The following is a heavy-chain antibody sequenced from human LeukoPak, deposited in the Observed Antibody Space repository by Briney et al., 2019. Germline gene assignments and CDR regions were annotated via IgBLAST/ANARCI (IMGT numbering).Heavy chain of an antibody. CDR3: ARETYSSSWYYYYYMDV. CDR1: GDSVSSNSAA. V-gene: IGHV6-1*01. D-gene: IGHD6-13*01. J-gene: IGHJ6*03. Sequence: SQTLSLTCAISGDSVSSNSAAWNWIRQSPSRGLEWLGRTYYRAKWYNDYAVSVKSRITINPDTSKNQFSLQLNSVTPEDTAVYYCARETYSSSWYYYYYMDVWGKGTTATVSS. CDR2: TYYRAKWYN.